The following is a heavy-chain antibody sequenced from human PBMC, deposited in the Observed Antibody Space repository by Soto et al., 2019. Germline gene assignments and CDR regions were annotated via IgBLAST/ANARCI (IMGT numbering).Heavy chain of an antibody. V-gene: IGHV4-39*01. CDR3: ARHAAYDYVWGNYEENDY. D-gene: IGHD3-16*01. J-gene: IGHJ4*02. CDR1: GGSISSNSYY. CDR2: IYYSGTT. Sequence: SETLSLTCTVSGGSISSNSYYWDWIRQPPGKGLEWIGSIYYSGTTYYNPSLKSRVTIPVYTSKNQFSLNLSSVTAADTAVYYCARHAAYDYVWGNYEENDYWGQGTLVTVSS.